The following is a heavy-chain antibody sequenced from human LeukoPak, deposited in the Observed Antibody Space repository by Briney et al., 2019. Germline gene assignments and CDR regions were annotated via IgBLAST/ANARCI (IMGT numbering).Heavy chain of an antibody. CDR3: ARDRFCCYGDTETYYYYYGMDV. V-gene: IGHV3-30-3*01. D-gene: IGHD4-17*01. CDR2: ISYDGSNK. Sequence: PGGSLRLSCAASGFTFSSYAMHWVRQAPGKGQEWVAVISYDGSNKYYADSVKGRFTISRDNSKNTLYLQMNSLRAEDTAVYYCARDRFCCYGDTETYYYYYGMDVWGQGTTVTVSS. J-gene: IGHJ6*02. CDR1: GFTFSSYA.